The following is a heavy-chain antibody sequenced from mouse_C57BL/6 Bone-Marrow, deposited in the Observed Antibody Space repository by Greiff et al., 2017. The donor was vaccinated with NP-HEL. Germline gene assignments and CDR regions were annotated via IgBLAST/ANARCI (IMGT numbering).Heavy chain of an antibody. CDR2: IDPSDSYT. J-gene: IGHJ1*03. V-gene: IGHV1-50*01. D-gene: IGHD1-1*01. Sequence: QVQLKQPGAELVKPGASVKLSCKASGYTFTSYWMQWVKQRPGQGLEWIGEIDPSDSYTNYNQKFKGKATLTVDTSSSTAYMQLSSLTSEDSAVYYCAEARIGHCYGSSYSYWYFDVWGTGTTVTVSS. CDR1: GYTFTSYW. CDR3: AEARIGHCYGSSYSYWYFDV.